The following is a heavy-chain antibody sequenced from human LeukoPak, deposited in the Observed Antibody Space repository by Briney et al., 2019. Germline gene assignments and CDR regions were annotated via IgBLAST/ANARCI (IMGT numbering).Heavy chain of an antibody. CDR3: TKRQGPTSGSYDYFDP. Sequence: SETLSLTCTVSGGSISGNYWSWIRQPPGQGLEWIAYIHSSGYTNYNPSHKSRVTISVDTSNNQFSLKVTSVTAADTAMYYCTKRQGPTSGSYDYFDPWGQGALVTVSS. J-gene: IGHJ5*02. CDR2: IHSSGYT. V-gene: IGHV4-4*09. D-gene: IGHD1-26*01. CDR1: GGSISGNY.